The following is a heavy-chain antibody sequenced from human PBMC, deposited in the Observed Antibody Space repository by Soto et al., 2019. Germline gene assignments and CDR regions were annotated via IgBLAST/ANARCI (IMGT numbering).Heavy chain of an antibody. Sequence: QLQLKESGPGLVTPLGSLSLTCAVSGDSVSNGNWWCWVRQPPGRALEWVGEIHQSGDTNYNPARKSRVTVSADRSNRQYSLRLNSVTAAETAMFYCATRTSIFGIANFYWGQGILVTVSS. CDR1: GDSVSNGNW. D-gene: IGHD3-3*01. V-gene: IGHV4-4*02. CDR2: IHQSGDT. J-gene: IGHJ4*02. CDR3: ATRTSIFGIANFY.